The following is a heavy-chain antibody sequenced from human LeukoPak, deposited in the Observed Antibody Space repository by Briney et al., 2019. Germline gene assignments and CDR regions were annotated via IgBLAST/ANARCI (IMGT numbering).Heavy chain of an antibody. V-gene: IGHV3-30-3*01. Sequence: GRSLRLSCAASGFTFSTYAINWVRQILGKGLEWVATISFDGNNKYYADSVKGRFTISRDSSKSTSTLYLVMNSLRVEDTAVYYCAKDGRGYGDSHYFDYWGQGTLVTVSS. D-gene: IGHD4-17*01. J-gene: IGHJ4*02. CDR3: AKDGRGYGDSHYFDY. CDR2: ISFDGNNK. CDR1: GFTFSTYA.